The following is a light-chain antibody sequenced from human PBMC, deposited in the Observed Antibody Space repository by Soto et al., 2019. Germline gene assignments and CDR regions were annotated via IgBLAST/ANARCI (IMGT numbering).Light chain of an antibody. J-gene: IGLJ3*02. V-gene: IGLV2-8*01. Sequence: QSALTQPPSASGSPGQSVTISCTGTSSDVGGYNYVSWYQQEPGKAPKLMIYEVSKRPLGISDHFSGSKSGNTASLTISGLQTDDEAVYYCSSYTTTSRVFGGGTKVTVL. CDR3: SSYTTTSRV. CDR1: SSDVGGYNY. CDR2: EVS.